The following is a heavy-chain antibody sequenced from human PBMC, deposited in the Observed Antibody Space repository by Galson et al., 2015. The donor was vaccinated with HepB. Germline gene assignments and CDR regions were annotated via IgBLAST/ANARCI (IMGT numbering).Heavy chain of an antibody. D-gene: IGHD4-17*01. CDR2: IWYDGSNK. J-gene: IGHJ5*02. CDR1: GFTFSSYG. Sequence: SLRLSCAASGFTFSSYGMHWVRQAPGKGLEWVAVIWYDGSNKYYADSVKGRFTISRDNSKNTLYLQMNSLRAEDTAVYYCARSTVTTWNWFDPWGQGTLVTVSS. CDR3: ARSTVTTWNWFDP. V-gene: IGHV3-33*01.